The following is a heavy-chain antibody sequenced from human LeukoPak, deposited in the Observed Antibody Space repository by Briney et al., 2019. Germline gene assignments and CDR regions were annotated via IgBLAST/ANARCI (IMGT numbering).Heavy chain of an antibody. D-gene: IGHD1-26*01. Sequence: PGGSLRLSCAASGFTFSSYNMSWVRQAPGKGLECVSSITSSSSYIYYADSVKGRFTISRDNAKNSMYLQMDSLRVEDTAEYYCARDPYSGNYGAYYYYYMDVWGKGTTVTVSS. CDR2: ITSSSSYI. V-gene: IGHV3-21*06. CDR3: ARDPYSGNYGAYYYYYMDV. CDR1: GFTFSSYN. J-gene: IGHJ6*03.